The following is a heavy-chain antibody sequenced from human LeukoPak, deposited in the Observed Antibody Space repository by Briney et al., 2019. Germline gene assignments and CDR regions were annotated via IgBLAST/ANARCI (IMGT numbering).Heavy chain of an antibody. CDR1: GYSISSGNY. D-gene: IGHD4-11*01. J-gene: IGHJ4*02. Sequence: SETLSLTCTVSGYSISSGNYWGWIRQTPGKGLEWIASVSQGGNTYYNPSLESRVTISIDTSKNQFSLKVRSVTATDTAVYYCARDPVRLDYNHGYFDYWGQGIMVAVSS. CDR3: ARDPVRLDYNHGYFDY. CDR2: VSQGGNT. V-gene: IGHV4-38-2*02.